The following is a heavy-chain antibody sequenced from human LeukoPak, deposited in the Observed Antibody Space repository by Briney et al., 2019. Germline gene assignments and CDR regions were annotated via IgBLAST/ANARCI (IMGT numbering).Heavy chain of an antibody. J-gene: IGHJ4*02. CDR1: GSTLSNYG. D-gene: IGHD3-10*01. CDR2: LSGSGGGT. CDR3: AKRGVVIRVILVGFHKEAYYFDS. Sequence: GGSLRLSCAVSGSTLSNYGMSWVRQAPGKGLEWVADLSGSGGGTNYADSVKGRFTISRDNAKNTLYLQMNSLRAEDTAVYFCAKRGVVIRVILVGFHKEAYYFDSWGQGALVTVSS. V-gene: IGHV3-23*01.